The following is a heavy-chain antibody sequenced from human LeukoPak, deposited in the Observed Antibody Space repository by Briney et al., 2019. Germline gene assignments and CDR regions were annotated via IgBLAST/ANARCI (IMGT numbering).Heavy chain of an antibody. Sequence: ASVRVSYEASGDTFTSDYMHWVRQAPGEGGEWMGIINLIGGSTSYAQKFQGRVTMTRDTSTSTVYMELSSLRSEDTAVYYCARDLGYSYGFELNHAFDIWGQGTMVTVSS. CDR3: ARDLGYSYGFELNHAFDI. V-gene: IGHV1-46*01. CDR2: INLIGGST. J-gene: IGHJ3*02. D-gene: IGHD5-18*01. CDR1: GDTFTSDY.